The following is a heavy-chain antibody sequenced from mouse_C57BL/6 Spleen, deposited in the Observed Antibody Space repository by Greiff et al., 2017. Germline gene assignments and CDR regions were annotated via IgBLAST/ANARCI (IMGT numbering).Heavy chain of an antibody. Sequence: ESGPGLVKPSQSLSLTCSVTGYSITSGYYWNWIRQFPGNKLEWMGYISYDGSNNYNPSLKNRISITRDTSKNQFFLKLNSVTTEDTATYYCASFYYGSAMDYWGQGTSVTVSS. D-gene: IGHD2-1*01. CDR1: GYSITSGYY. J-gene: IGHJ4*01. CDR2: ISYDGSN. CDR3: ASFYYGSAMDY. V-gene: IGHV3-6*01.